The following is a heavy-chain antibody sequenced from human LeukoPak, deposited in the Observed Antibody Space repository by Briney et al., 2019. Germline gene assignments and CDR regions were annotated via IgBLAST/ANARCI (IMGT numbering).Heavy chain of an antibody. J-gene: IGHJ6*02. CDR3: ARLTIFGVVITPYGMDV. V-gene: IGHV4-39*01. CDR1: GGSISSSSYY. CDR2: NYYSGST. D-gene: IGHD3-3*01. Sequence: SETLSLTCTVSGGSISSSSYYWGWIRQPPGKGLEWIGSNYYSGSTYYNPSLKSRVTISVDTSKNQFSLKLSSVTAADTAVYYCARLTIFGVVITPYGMDVWGQGTTVTVSS.